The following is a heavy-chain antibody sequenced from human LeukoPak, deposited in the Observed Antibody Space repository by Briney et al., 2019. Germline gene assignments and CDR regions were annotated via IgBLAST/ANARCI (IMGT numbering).Heavy chain of an antibody. CDR3: ARKAEYYFDY. D-gene: IGHD6-19*01. CDR2: IYYSGST. J-gene: IGHJ4*02. Sequence: SETLSLTCAVSGGSISSGGYSWGWIRQPPGKGLEWIGSIYYSGSTYYNPSLKSRVTISVDTSKNQFSLKLSSVTAADTAVYYCARKAEYYFDYWGQGTLVTVSS. CDR1: GGSISSGGYS. V-gene: IGHV4-39*01.